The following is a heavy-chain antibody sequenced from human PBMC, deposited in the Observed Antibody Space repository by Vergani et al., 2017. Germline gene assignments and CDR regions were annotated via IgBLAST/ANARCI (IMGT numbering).Heavy chain of an antibody. Sequence: QLQLQESGPGLVKPSETLSLTCTVSGGSISSSSYYWGWIRQPPGKGLEWIGSIYYSGSTYYNPSLKSRVTISVDTSKNQFSLKLSSVTAADTAVYYCARPQIVGATPRGSWYFDLWDRGTLVTVSS. D-gene: IGHD1-26*01. CDR1: GGSISSSSYY. CDR3: ARPQIVGATPRGSWYFDL. CDR2: IYYSGST. V-gene: IGHV4-39*01. J-gene: IGHJ2*01.